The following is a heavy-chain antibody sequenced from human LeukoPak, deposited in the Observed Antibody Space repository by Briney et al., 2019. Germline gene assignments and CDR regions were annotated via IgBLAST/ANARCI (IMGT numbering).Heavy chain of an antibody. V-gene: IGHV3-30*04. J-gene: IGHJ4*02. CDR1: GFTFSSYA. CDR3: ARVAPPLDDYIRGSFPYYFDY. Sequence: GGSLRLSCAASGFTFSSYAMHWVRQAPGKGLEWVAVISYDGSNKYYADSVKGRSTISRDNSKNTLYLHMSSLRVEDTAVFYCARVAPPLDDYIRGSFPYYFDYWGQGTPVTVSS. CDR2: ISYDGSNK. D-gene: IGHD3-16*01.